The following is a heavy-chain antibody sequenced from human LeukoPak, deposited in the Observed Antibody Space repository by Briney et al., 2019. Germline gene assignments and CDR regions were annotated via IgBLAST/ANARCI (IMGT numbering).Heavy chain of an antibody. D-gene: IGHD1-1*01. CDR2: IILIFGTA. Sequence: GASVKVSCKASGGTFSSYAISWVRQAPGQGLEWMGGIILIFGTANYAQKFQGRVTITADKSTSKAYMELSSLRSEDTAVYYCATAGTGRGPFDYWGQGTLVTVSS. CDR3: ATAGTGRGPFDY. V-gene: IGHV1-69*06. J-gene: IGHJ4*02. CDR1: GGTFSSYA.